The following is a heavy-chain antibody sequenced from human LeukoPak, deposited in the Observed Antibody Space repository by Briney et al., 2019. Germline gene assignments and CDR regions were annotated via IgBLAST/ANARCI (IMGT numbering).Heavy chain of an antibody. J-gene: IGHJ6*04. D-gene: IGHD6-25*01. CDR2: VDPEDGET. V-gene: IGHV1-69-2*01. CDR1: VYTFTDHY. CDR3: ATDRIERAFDV. Sequence: ASVKVSCKPSVYTFTDHYIHWVQQAPGKGLEWMGRVDPEDGETIYAEKFQGRVTITTDTSTDAAYMELSSLRFEDTAVYYCATDRIERAFDVWGKGTTVTVSS.